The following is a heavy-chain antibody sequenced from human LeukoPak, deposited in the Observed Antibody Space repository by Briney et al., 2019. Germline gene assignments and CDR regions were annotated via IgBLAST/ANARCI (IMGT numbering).Heavy chain of an antibody. CDR3: AKDQTAAVGQLDY. J-gene: IGHJ4*02. D-gene: IGHD6-13*01. CDR1: GLTFSNYA. Sequence: GGSLRLSCAASGLTFSNYAMTWVRQAPGKGLEWASVISASGTDTYYADSVKGRFTISRDNSQNTLYLHMNSLRAEDTAVYYCAKDQTAAVGQLDYWGQGTVVTVSS. V-gene: IGHV3-23*01. CDR2: ISASGTDT.